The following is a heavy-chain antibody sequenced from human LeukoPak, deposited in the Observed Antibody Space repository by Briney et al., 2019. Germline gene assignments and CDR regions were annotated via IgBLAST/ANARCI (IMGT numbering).Heavy chain of an antibody. D-gene: IGHD5-12*01. J-gene: IGHJ5*02. CDR2: ISSSGTTI. Sequence: GGSLRLSCAASGFTFSSYEMHWVRQAPGKGLEWVADISSSGTTIYHADSVKGRFTISRDNAKNSLYLQMNSLRAEDTAVYYCARLLVATPGVDPWGQGTLVTVSS. V-gene: IGHV3-48*03. CDR3: ARLLVATPGVDP. CDR1: GFTFSSYE.